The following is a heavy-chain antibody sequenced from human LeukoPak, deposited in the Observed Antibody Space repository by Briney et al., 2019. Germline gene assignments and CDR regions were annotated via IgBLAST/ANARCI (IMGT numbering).Heavy chain of an antibody. J-gene: IGHJ5*02. CDR2: IYWDDDK. CDR3: AHSPPSWGDYVWGSYRYVWFDP. V-gene: IGHV2-5*02. CDR1: GFSLSTNGVG. Sequence: SGPTLVKPTQTLTLTCTFSGFSLSTNGVGVGWIRQPPGKALEWLALIYWDDDKRYSPSLKSRLTITKDTSKNQVVLTMTNMDPVDTATYYCAHSPPSWGDYVWGSYRYVWFDPWGQGTLVTVSS. D-gene: IGHD3-16*02.